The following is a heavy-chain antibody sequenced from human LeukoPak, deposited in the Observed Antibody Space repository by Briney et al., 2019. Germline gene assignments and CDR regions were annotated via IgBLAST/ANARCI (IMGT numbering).Heavy chain of an antibody. CDR2: ISGSGGST. CDR3: AKAGGYSYGPGFDY. Sequence: WVRQAPGKGLEWVSAISGSGGSTYYADSVKGRFTISRDNSKNTLYLQMNSLRAEDTAVYYCAKAGGYSYGPGFDYWGQGTLVTVSS. V-gene: IGHV3-23*01. J-gene: IGHJ4*02. D-gene: IGHD5-18*01.